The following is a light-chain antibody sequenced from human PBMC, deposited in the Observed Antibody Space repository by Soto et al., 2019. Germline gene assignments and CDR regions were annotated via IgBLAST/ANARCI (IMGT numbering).Light chain of an antibody. CDR1: QSVDND. CDR3: QQRNDWRRGT. J-gene: IGKJ5*01. V-gene: IGKV3D-15*01. CDR2: DAS. Sequence: EIVMTQSPATLSVSPGDRATLSCRASQSVDNDLAWYQQKPGQPPRLLIYDASTRATGIPARFSGSQSGTEFTLTISSLLSEDFAVYSCQQRNDWRRGTFGQGTRLEIK.